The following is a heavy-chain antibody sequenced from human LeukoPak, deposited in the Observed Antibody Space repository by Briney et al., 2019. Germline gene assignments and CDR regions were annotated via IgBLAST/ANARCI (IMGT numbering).Heavy chain of an antibody. Sequence: GGSLRLSCAASGFTFSSYEMNWVRQAPGKGLEGVSYMSSRGSIIFYADSVKGRFTISRDNAKNSLYLQMDSLRVEDTAVYYCARGAAGGMYNWFDPWAREPWSPSPQ. D-gene: IGHD6-13*01. CDR1: GFTFSSYE. V-gene: IGHV3-48*03. CDR3: ARGAAGGMYNWFDP. CDR2: MSSRGSII. J-gene: IGHJ5*02.